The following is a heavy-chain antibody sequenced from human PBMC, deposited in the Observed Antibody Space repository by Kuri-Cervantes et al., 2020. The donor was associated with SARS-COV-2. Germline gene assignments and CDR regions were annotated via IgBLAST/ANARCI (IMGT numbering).Heavy chain of an antibody. CDR2: IFSNDEK. D-gene: IGHD2-2*01. Sequence: SGPTLVKPTQTLTLTCTFSGFSLNTSGMCVSWIRQPPGKALEWLAHIFSNDEKSYNTSLKSRLTISKDTSKSQVVLTMTNMDPVDTATYYCARSGYCSSTSCYVGGFDPWGQGTLVTVSS. J-gene: IGHJ5*02. CDR3: ARSGYCSSTSCYVGGFDP. V-gene: IGHV2-26*01. CDR1: GFSLNTSGMC.